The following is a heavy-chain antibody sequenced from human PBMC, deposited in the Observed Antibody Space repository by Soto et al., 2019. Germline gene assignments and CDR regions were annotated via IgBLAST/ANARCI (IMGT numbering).Heavy chain of an antibody. CDR2: IYYSGST. V-gene: IGHV4-39*01. Sequence: SETLSLTCTVSGGSISSSSYYWGWIRQPPGKGLEWIGSIYYSGSTYYNPSLKSRVTISVDTSKNQFSLKLSSVTAADTAVYYCARLYLRAVAGPTEYYFDYWGQGTLVTVSS. CDR1: GGSISSSSYY. D-gene: IGHD6-19*01. CDR3: ARLYLRAVAGPTEYYFDY. J-gene: IGHJ4*02.